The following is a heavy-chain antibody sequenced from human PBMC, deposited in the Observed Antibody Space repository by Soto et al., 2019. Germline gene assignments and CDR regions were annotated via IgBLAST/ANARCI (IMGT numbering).Heavy chain of an antibody. J-gene: IGHJ6*02. V-gene: IGHV4-59*01. D-gene: IGHD3-22*01. CDR3: ARDYYYDNSGNPGAYYYGMDV. Sequence: NPSETLSLTCTVSGGSISSYHWSWIRQPPGQGLEWIGYIYYSGSTKYNPSLKSRVTMSVDKSKNQLSLRLKSVTAADTAVYWCARDYYYDNSGNPGAYYYGMDVWGQGTTVTVSS. CDR1: GGSISSYH. CDR2: IYYSGST.